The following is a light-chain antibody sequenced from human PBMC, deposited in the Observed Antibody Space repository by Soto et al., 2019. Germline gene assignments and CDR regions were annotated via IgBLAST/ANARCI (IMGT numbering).Light chain of an antibody. CDR1: SSDVGGYDY. Sequence: QSALTQPAAVSGSPGQSITISCTGTSSDVGGYDYVSWYQQHPGKAPKLMIYEVSNRPSGVSNRFSGSKSGNTASLTISGLQAEDEADYYCSSYTSSSTEIVFGNGTKVTVL. CDR2: EVS. CDR3: SSYTSSSTEIV. J-gene: IGLJ1*01. V-gene: IGLV2-14*01.